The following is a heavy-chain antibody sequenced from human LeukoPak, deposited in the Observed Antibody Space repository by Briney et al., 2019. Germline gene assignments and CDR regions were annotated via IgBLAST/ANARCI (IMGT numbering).Heavy chain of an antibody. CDR1: GFTSSSYA. CDR3: IWDIDGMDV. CDR2: ISYDGSNK. Sequence: QPGRSLRLSCAASGFTSSSYAMHWVRQAPGKGLEWVAVISYDGSNKYYADSVKGRFTISRDNSKNTLYLQMNSLRAEDTAVYYCIWDIDGMDVWGQGTTVTVSS. V-gene: IGHV3-30*04. D-gene: IGHD2-15*01. J-gene: IGHJ6*02.